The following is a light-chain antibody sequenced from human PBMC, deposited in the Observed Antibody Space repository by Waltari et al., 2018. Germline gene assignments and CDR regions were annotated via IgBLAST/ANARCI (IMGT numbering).Light chain of an antibody. CDR2: EVT. V-gene: IGLV2-14*01. CDR3: CSYTRFATGV. J-gene: IGLJ3*02. Sequence: QSALTQPASVSGSLGQSITISCTGTSGDVGGYNHVSWYQQHPGKAPKLIIYEVTYRPSGISNRFSGSKSVNTSSLTISGLQAEDEADYYCCSYTRFATGVFGGGTKLTVL. CDR1: SGDVGGYNH.